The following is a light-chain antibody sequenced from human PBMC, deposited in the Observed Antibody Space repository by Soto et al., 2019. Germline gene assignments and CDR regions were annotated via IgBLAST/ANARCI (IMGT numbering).Light chain of an antibody. CDR1: SSDVGGYNF. CDR3: SSYTSSSTPLV. V-gene: IGLV2-14*01. J-gene: IGLJ3*02. CDR2: DVT. Sequence: QSALTQPASVSGSPGQSITISCTGTSSDVGGYNFVSWYQQQRGKAPKLMINDVTNRPSGVSNRFSGSKSGNTASLTISGLQAEDEADYYCSSYTSSSTPLVFGGGTKLTVL.